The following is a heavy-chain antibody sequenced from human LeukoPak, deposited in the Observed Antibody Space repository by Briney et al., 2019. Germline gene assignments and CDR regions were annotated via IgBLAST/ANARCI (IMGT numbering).Heavy chain of an antibody. CDR1: GGSISSYY. D-gene: IGHD4-17*01. Sequence: SETLSLTCTVSGGSISSYYWSWIRQPPEKGLGWIGYIYYSGSTNYNPSLKSRVSMSVDTSKNQFSLKLSSVTAADTAVYYCAKPYSSTYGVNYYYMDVWGKGTTVTISS. CDR2: IYYSGST. V-gene: IGHV4-59*08. CDR3: AKPYSSTYGVNYYYMDV. J-gene: IGHJ6*03.